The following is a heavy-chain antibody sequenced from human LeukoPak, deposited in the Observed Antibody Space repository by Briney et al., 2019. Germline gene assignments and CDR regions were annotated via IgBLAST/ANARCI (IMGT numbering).Heavy chain of an antibody. CDR3: ARHYRMATVTGSYYHFLDV. Sequence: SETLSLTCTVSGGSMSDYYWSWIRQPPGKGLEWIGYIHTSGSSNYNPSPKSRVTISIDTSKSQFSLRLSSVTAADTAVYYCARHYRMATVTGSYYHFLDVWGKGTTVTVSS. J-gene: IGHJ6*03. CDR1: GGSMSDYY. V-gene: IGHV4-4*09. D-gene: IGHD5-24*01. CDR2: IHTSGSS.